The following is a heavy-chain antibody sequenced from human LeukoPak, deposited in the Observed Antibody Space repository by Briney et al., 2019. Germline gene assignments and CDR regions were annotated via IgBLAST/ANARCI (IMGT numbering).Heavy chain of an antibody. J-gene: IGHJ4*02. CDR2: IYYSGSS. Sequence: PSETLSLTCTVSGGSISSSSYYWGWIRQHPGKGLEWIGYIYYSGSSYYNPSLRSRVTISVDTSKNHFSLKLSSVTAADTAVYYYARNRDGYNSFDYWGQGTLVTVSS. CDR3: ARNRDGYNSFDY. V-gene: IGHV4-31*03. CDR1: GGSISSSSYY. D-gene: IGHD5-24*01.